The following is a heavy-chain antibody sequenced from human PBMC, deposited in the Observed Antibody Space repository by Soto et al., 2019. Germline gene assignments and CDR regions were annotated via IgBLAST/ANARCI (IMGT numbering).Heavy chain of an antibody. CDR1: GFTVSSNY. Sequence: GGSLRLSCAASGFTVSSNYMSWVRQAPGKGLEWVSVIYSGGSTYYADSVKGRFTISRDNSKNTLYLQMNSLRAEDTAVYYCARAAVGIAARDYWGQGTLVTVSS. CDR3: ARAAVGIAARDY. V-gene: IGHV3-53*01. J-gene: IGHJ4*02. D-gene: IGHD6-6*01. CDR2: IYSGGST.